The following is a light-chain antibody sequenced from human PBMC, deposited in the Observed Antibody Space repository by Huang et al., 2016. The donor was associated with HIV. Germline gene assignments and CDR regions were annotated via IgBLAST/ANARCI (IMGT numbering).Light chain of an antibody. CDR1: HSVSSN. Sequence: ERVMTQSPATLSVAPGERVTLSCRASHSVSSNLAWYQQKPGQAPRLLIHGASTRVTGIPARVSGSGSGTEFTLAISSLQSEDSGVYFCQQYDNWPLTFGQGTRLEIK. J-gene: IGKJ5*01. CDR3: QQYDNWPLT. CDR2: GAS. V-gene: IGKV3-15*01.